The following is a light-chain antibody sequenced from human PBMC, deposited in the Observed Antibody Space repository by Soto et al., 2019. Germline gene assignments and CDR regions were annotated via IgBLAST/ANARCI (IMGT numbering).Light chain of an antibody. J-gene: IGKJ2*01. CDR1: QSVSSSY. CDR3: QQYGSSPYMYT. Sequence: EIVLTQSPGTLSLSPGERATLSCRASQSVSSSYLAWYQQKPGQPPRLLIYGVSSRATGIPDRFSGSGSGTDFTLTISRLEPGDLAVYYCQQYGSSPYMYTFGQGTKLEIK. V-gene: IGKV3-20*01. CDR2: GVS.